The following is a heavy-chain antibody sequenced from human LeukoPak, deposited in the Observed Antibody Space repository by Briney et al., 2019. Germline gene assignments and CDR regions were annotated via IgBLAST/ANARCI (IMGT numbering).Heavy chain of an antibody. Sequence: ASVKVSCKASGYTFTGHYMHWVRQAPGQGLEWMGWINPNSGGTNYAQKFQGRVTMTRDTSISTAYMELSSLRSDDTAVYYCARRGSHCSGSSCYGTFYYWGQGTLVTVSS. V-gene: IGHV1-2*02. D-gene: IGHD2-15*01. CDR2: INPNSGGT. J-gene: IGHJ4*02. CDR1: GYTFTGHY. CDR3: ARRGSHCSGSSCYGTFYY.